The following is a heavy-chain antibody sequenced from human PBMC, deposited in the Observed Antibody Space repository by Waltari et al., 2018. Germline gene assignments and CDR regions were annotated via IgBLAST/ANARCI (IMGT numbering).Heavy chain of an antibody. J-gene: IGHJ6*03. CDR2: ISGTSSYI. D-gene: IGHD3-16*01. Sequence: EVQLVESGGGLVKPGGSLRLSCAASGFTFSSYSINWVRQAPGKGLEWVSSISGTSSYIYYADSVKDRFTISRDNAKNSLYLQMDSLRAEDTAVYYCASSISVIGGARYYYMDAWGKGATVTVSS. V-gene: IGHV3-21*03. CDR1: GFTFSSYS. CDR3: ASSISVIGGARYYYMDA.